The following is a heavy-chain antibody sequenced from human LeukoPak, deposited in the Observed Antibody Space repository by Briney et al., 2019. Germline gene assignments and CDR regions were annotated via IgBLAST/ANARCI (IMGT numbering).Heavy chain of an antibody. CDR3: ARDSVGYYYGSGCYHYYYYMDV. V-gene: IGHV4-4*07. CDR2: IYTSGST. D-gene: IGHD3-10*01. Sequence: SETLSLTCTVSGGSISSYYWSWIRQPAGKGLEWIGRIYTSGSTNYNPSLKSRVTMSVDTSKNQFSLKLSSVTAADTAVYYCARDSVGYYYGSGCYHYYYYMDVWGKGTTVTVSS. CDR1: GGSISSYY. J-gene: IGHJ6*03.